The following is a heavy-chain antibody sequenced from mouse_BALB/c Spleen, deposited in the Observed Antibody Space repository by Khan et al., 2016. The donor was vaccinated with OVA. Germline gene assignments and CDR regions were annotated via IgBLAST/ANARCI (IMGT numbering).Heavy chain of an antibody. J-gene: IGHJ3*01. CDR1: GFLFSPYG. Sequence: EVELVESGGTLVSLGGSLKLPCAASGFLFSPYGMSWVRQSPDKRREWFATLNSDGFYTYYPDSLKGRFIISRDNAKNTLYLQMRSLKSEDTAMYYCASHLSGSFAYWGQGTLVTVSA. D-gene: IGHD1-3*01. V-gene: IGHV5-6*01. CDR3: ASHLSGSFAY. CDR2: LNSDGFYT.